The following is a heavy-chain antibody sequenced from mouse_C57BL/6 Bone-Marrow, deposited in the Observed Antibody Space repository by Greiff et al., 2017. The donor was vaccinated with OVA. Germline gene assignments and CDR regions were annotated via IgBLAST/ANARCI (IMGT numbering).Heavy chain of an antibody. J-gene: IGHJ1*03. Sequence: EVQLVESGGGLVQPKGSLKLSCAASGFSFNTYAMNWVRQAPGKGLEWVARIRSKSNNYATYYADSVKDRFTISRDDSESMLYLQMNNLKTEDTAMYYCVGRWDGYFDVWGTGTTLTVSS. D-gene: IGHD4-1*01. CDR2: IRSKSNNYAT. CDR3: VGRWDGYFDV. V-gene: IGHV10-1*01. CDR1: GFSFNTYA.